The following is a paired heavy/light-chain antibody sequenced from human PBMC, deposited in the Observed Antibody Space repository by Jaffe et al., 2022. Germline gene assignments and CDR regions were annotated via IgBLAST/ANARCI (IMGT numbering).Heavy chain of an antibody. CDR3: VRRVNDDYGDYSIWYFDL. Sequence: EVQLVQSGAEVKKPGESLKISCKGSGYSFTSYWIGWVRQMPGKGLEWMGIIYPGDSDTRYSPSFQGQVTISADKSISTAYLQWSSLKASDTAMYYCVRRVNDDYGDYSIWYFDLWGRGTLVTVSS. D-gene: IGHD4-17*01. V-gene: IGHV5-51*03. J-gene: IGHJ2*01. CDR2: IYPGDSDT. CDR1: GYSFTSYW.
Light chain of an antibody. V-gene: IGLV3-25*03. CDR1: ALPKQY. J-gene: IGLJ2*01. CDR3: QSADSSGTL. CDR2: KDS. Sequence: SYELTQPPSVSVSPGQTARITCSGDALPKQYAYWYQQKPGQAPVLVIYKDSERPSGIPERFSGSSSGTTVTLTISGVQAEDEADYYCQSADSSGTLFGGGTKLTVL.